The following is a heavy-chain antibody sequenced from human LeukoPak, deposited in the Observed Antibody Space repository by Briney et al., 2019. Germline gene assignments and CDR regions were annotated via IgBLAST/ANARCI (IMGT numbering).Heavy chain of an antibody. CDR3: VRGPGY. Sequence: GGSLRLSCSVSGFTFSTYVMHWVRQAPGKGLEYVSAISSNGDNTYYADPVKGRFTISRDNSKNTLYLQMSSLRADDTAVYYCVRGPGYWGQGTLVTVSS. CDR1: GFTFSTYV. V-gene: IGHV3-64D*06. J-gene: IGHJ4*02. CDR2: ISSNGDNT.